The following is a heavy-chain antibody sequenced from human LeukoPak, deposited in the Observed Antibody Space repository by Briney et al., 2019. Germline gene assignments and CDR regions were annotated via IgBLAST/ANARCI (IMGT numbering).Heavy chain of an antibody. Sequence: ASVKVSCKASGYTFTSYDINWVRQATGQGLEWMEWMNPNSGNTGYAQKFQGRVTMTRNTSISTAYMELSSLRSEDTAVYYCARGPVSYYDSSGYLGYWGQGTLVTVSS. V-gene: IGHV1-8*01. CDR1: GYTFTSYD. CDR2: MNPNSGNT. D-gene: IGHD3-22*01. CDR3: ARGPVSYYDSSGYLGY. J-gene: IGHJ4*02.